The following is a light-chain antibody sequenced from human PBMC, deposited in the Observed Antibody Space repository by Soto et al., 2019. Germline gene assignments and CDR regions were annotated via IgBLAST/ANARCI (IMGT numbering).Light chain of an antibody. CDR3: LQRVEFPIT. Sequence: DMVLSQPPRSVQAAPGDPAYRFCTASHRVFDSGDGNTYLDWYLQKPGQSPQLLIYTLSYRASGVPDRFSGSGSGTDFTLNISRLEAEDVGVYYCLQRVEFPITFGQGTKGDIK. J-gene: IGKJ1*01. CDR2: TLS. V-gene: IGKV2-40*01. CDR1: HRVFDSGDGNTY.